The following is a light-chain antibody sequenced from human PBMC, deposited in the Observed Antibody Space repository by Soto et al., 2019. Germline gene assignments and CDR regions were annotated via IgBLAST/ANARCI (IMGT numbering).Light chain of an antibody. CDR2: EVN. J-gene: IGLJ2*01. V-gene: IGLV2-8*01. CDR1: SSDVGDYNY. CDR3: CSYAGTYKKV. Sequence: QSALTQPPSASGSPGQSVTISCTGTSSDVGDYNYVSWYQQHPGKAPKLMIYEVNKRPSGVPDRFSGSKSGNTASLTVSGLQAEDEAHYYCCSYAGTYKKVFGGGTKVTVL.